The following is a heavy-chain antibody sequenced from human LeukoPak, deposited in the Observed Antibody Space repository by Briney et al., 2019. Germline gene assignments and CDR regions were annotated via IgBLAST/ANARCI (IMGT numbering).Heavy chain of an antibody. CDR2: IYTSGST. Sequence: SETLSLTCTVSGGSISSSSYYWSWIRQPAGKGLEWIGRIYTSGSTNYNPSLKSRVTISVDTSKNQFSLKLSSVTAADTAVYYCARGGRWEPFDYWGQGTLVTVSS. CDR3: ARGGRWEPFDY. CDR1: GGSISSSSYY. D-gene: IGHD1-26*01. V-gene: IGHV4-61*02. J-gene: IGHJ4*02.